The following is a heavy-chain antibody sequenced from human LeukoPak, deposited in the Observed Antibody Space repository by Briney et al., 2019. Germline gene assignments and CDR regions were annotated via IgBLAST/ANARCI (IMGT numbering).Heavy chain of an antibody. D-gene: IGHD4-17*01. Sequence: PSETLSLTCTVSGGSISSYYWSWIRQPPGKGLEWIGYIYYSGSTNYNPSLESRVTISVDTSKNQFSLELSSVTAADTALYYCARQRAPFGDYGYYFDCWGQGTLVTVSS. CDR2: IYYSGST. V-gene: IGHV4-59*08. J-gene: IGHJ4*02. CDR1: GGSISSYY. CDR3: ARQRAPFGDYGYYFDC.